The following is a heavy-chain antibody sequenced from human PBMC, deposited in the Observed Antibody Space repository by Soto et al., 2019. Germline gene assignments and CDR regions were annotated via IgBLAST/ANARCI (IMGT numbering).Heavy chain of an antibody. Sequence: EVQLVESGGDLVQPGRSLRLACTASGFKFDDYAMHWVRQAPGKGLEWVSGISWKSGSMNYADSVKGRVTISRDKAKNYLYLQMNSLRSEDKALSYCARDIYYIVTGYYRADGLDLWGHGTMVTVSS. J-gene: IGHJ3*01. D-gene: IGHD3-9*01. CDR2: ISWKSGSM. CDR3: ARDIYYIVTGYYRADGLDL. V-gene: IGHV3-9*01. CDR1: GFKFDDYA.